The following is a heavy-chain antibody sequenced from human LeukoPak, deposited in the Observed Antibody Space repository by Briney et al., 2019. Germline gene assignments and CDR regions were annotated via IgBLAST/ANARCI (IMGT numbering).Heavy chain of an antibody. CDR1: GFTFASYA. CDR2: INHSGNT. Sequence: GALRLSCAASGFTFASYAMTWVRQPPGKGLEWIGEINHSGNTNYNPSLKSRVTISVDTSKNQFSLKLSSVTAADTAVYYCASLEYSGSYFDYWGQGTLVTVSS. V-gene: IGHV4-34*01. J-gene: IGHJ4*02. CDR3: ASLEYSGSYFDY. D-gene: IGHD1-26*01.